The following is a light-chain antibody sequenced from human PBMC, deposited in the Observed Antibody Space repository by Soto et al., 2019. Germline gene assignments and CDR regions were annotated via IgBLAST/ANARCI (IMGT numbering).Light chain of an antibody. CDR1: QSLSSSY. J-gene: IGKJ2*01. V-gene: IGKV3-20*01. CDR2: RVS. Sequence: EIVLTQSPGTLSLSPGERATLSCRASQSLSSSYLAWYQQRPGQAPRLLIYRVSSRATGIPDRFSGSGSGTDFTLTISRLKPEDFAVYYCQHYGSLPYAFGQGTKVEIK. CDR3: QHYGSLPYA.